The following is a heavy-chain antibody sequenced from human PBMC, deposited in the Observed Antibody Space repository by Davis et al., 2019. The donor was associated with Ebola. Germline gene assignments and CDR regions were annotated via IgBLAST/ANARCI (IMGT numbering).Heavy chain of an antibody. CDR2: ISSSSSYI. Sequence: PGGSLRLSCAASGFTFSSYSMNWVRQAPGKGLEWVSSISSSSSYIYYADSVKGRFTISRDNAKNSLYLQMNSLRAEDTAVYYCARGKDIVVVPAAGWFDPWGQGTLVTVSS. CDR3: ARGKDIVVVPAAGWFDP. V-gene: IGHV3-21*01. CDR1: GFTFSSYS. J-gene: IGHJ5*02. D-gene: IGHD2-2*01.